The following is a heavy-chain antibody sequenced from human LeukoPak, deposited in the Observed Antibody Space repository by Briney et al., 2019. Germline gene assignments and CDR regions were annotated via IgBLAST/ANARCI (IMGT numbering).Heavy chain of an antibody. V-gene: IGHV1-2*02. J-gene: IGHJ3*02. CDR3: ARGNVPGIAVAGTMIDAFDI. D-gene: IGHD6-19*01. CDR1: GYTFTGYY. Sequence: ASVKVSCKASGYTFTGYYMHWVRQAPGQGLEWMGWINPNSGGTNYAQKFQGRVTITRDTSISTAYMELSRLRSDDTAVYYCARGNVPGIAVAGTMIDAFDIWGQGTMVTVSS. CDR2: INPNSGGT.